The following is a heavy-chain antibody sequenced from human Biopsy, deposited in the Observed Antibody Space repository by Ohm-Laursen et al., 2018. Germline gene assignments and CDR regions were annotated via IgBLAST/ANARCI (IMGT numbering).Heavy chain of an antibody. CDR1: GGSFTGHY. CDR2: ISYTGYT. V-gene: IGHV4-59*11. CDR3: ARGSNDFGGLYFPR. D-gene: IGHD4-23*01. Sequence: SDTLSLTCTVSGGSFTGHYWSWIRQPPGKGLEWIGHISYTGYTSYNASLKSRVTISVDTSRNHFSLRLSCLTAADTAVYYCARGSNDFGGLYFPRWGQGTLLTVSS. J-gene: IGHJ4*02.